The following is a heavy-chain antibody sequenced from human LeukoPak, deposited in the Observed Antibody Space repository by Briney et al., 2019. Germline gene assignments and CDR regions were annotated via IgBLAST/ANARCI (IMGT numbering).Heavy chain of an antibody. J-gene: IGHJ4*02. D-gene: IGHD5-18*01. V-gene: IGHV3-30-3*01. CDR1: GFTFNSYE. CDR2: TSHDEGNK. CDR3: ARGPGLAMGKGYFDY. Sequence: SLRLSCAASGFTFNSYEMNWVRQAPGKGLKWVAATSHDEGNKYYADSVKGRFTISRDNSRNTLYLEVNSLRTDDTAVYYCARGPGLAMGKGYFDYCGQGILVTVSS.